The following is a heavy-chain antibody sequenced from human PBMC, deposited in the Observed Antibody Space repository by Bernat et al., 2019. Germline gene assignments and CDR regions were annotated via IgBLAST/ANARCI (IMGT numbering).Heavy chain of an antibody. V-gene: IGHV3-30*03. J-gene: IGHJ4*02. CDR2: ISYDGSNK. Sequence: QVQLVESGGGVVQPGRSLRLSCAASGFTFSSYGMHWVRQAPGKGLEWVAVISYDGSNKYYADSVKGRFTISRDNSKNTLYLQMNSLRAEDTAVYYCARDKSGSYIVYWGQGTLVTVFS. CDR3: ARDKSGSYIVY. CDR1: GFTFSSYG. D-gene: IGHD1-26*01.